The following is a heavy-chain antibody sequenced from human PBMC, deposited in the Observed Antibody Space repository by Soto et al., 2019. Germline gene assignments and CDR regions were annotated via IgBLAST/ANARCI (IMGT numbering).Heavy chain of an antibody. V-gene: IGHV3-23*04. CDR1: GGTFSSYA. J-gene: IGHJ2*01. CDR3: AKVSNNGGVLIRYFDL. D-gene: IGHD2-8*01. CDR2: ITGNGGNT. Sequence: VQLVQSGAEVKKPGSSVKVSCKASGGTFSSYAISWVRQAPGKGLEWVSGITGNGGNTYYADSVKGRFTISRDNSKDTLSLLMNSLTVEDTAAYYCAKVSNNGGVLIRYFDLWGRGTLVTVSS.